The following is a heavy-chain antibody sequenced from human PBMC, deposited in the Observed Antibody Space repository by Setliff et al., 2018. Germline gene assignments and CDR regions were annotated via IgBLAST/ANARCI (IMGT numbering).Heavy chain of an antibody. V-gene: IGHV3-74*03. J-gene: IGHJ6*02. CDR2: VNDDGSSA. Sequence: GGSLRLSCAASGFTFSSYYMTWVRQDPGKGLVWVSRVNDDGSSAMYADSVKGRFTMSRDNAKNTLYLQMNSLRAEDTAVYYCARAYYGTVNGYSSYYGLDVWGQGTTVTVSS. CDR3: ARAYYGTVNGYSSYYGLDV. CDR1: GFTFSSYY. D-gene: IGHD3-9*01.